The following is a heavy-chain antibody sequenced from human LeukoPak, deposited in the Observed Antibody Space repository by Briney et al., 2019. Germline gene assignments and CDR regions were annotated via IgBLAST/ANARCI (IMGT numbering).Heavy chain of an antibody. Sequence: PSETLSPTCTDSGASIRSGDYYWSWIRQPPGKGLEWIGYIYDSGSTYYNPSLKSRITISVDTSENRLSLKLSSVTATDTAVYYCARDCSGGSCYGAFDIWGQGTMVTVSS. CDR3: ARDCSGGSCYGAFDI. V-gene: IGHV4-30-4*01. CDR2: IYDSGST. D-gene: IGHD2-15*01. CDR1: GASIRSGDYY. J-gene: IGHJ3*02.